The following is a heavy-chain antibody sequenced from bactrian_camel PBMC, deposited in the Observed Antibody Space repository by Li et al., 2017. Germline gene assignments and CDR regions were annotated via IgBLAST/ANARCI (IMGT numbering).Heavy chain of an antibody. D-gene: IGHD2*01. J-gene: IGHJ4*01. CDR2: IINRGGTT. Sequence: QLVESGGGSVDAGGSLRLSCAASGFTFSSYWMYWVRQAHGKGLEWVSIINRGGTTYYADSMKGRFTITRDNATNTVYLQMNSLKPEDTAVYYCVSLVGRPLVHQGTQVTVS. CDR1: GFTFSSYW. V-gene: IGHV3S25*01.